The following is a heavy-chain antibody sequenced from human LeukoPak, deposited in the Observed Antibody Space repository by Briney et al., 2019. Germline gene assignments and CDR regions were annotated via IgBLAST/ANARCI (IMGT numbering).Heavy chain of an antibody. CDR1: GSTVSSNY. D-gene: IGHD2-2*01. V-gene: IGHV3-66*01. CDR3: ARVLSLGYCSSTSCYGYYYGMDV. J-gene: IGHJ6*02. CDR2: IYNGGST. Sequence: GGSLRLSCAASGSTVSSNYMSWVRQAPGKGLEWVSVIYNGGSTYYADSVKGRFTISRDNSKNTLYLQMNSLRAEDTAVYYCARVLSLGYCSSTSCYGYYYGMDVWGQGTTVTVSS.